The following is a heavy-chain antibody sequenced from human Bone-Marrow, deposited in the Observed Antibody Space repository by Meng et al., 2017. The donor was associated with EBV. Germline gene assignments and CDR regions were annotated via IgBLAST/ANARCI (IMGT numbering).Heavy chain of an antibody. D-gene: IGHD5-24*01. CDR2: INHSGST. CDR3: ARVRSVATITLFDY. CDR1: GGSFSGYY. V-gene: IGHV4-34*01. J-gene: IGHJ4*02. Sequence: QVQLQQWGAGLLKPSETLSLTCAVYGGSFSGYYWSWIRQSPGKGLEWIGEINHSGSTNYNPSLKSRVTISVDTSKNQFSLKLSSVTAADTAVYYCARVRSVATITLFDYWGQGTLVTVSS.